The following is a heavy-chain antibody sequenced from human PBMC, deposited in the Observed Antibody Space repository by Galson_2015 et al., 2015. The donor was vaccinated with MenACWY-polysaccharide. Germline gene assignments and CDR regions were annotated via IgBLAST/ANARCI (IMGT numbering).Heavy chain of an antibody. D-gene: IGHD3-22*01. CDR2: IYNSGST. CDR3: ARHYILVSEPFDN. Sequence: SETLSLTCTASGGPISGYYWSWIRQPPGKGLEWIGYIYNSGSTNYNPSHKSRVTISVDTSKNEFALKLSSVAAADTVVYYCARHYILVSEPFDNWGQGILVTVSS. J-gene: IGHJ4*02. V-gene: IGHV4-59*08. CDR1: GGPISGYY.